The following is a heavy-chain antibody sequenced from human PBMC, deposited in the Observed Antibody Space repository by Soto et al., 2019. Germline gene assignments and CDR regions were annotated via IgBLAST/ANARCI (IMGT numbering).Heavy chain of an antibody. Sequence: QVQLVESGGGVVQPGRSLRLSCAASGFTFSSYAMHWVRQAPGKGLEWVAVISYDGSNKYYADSVKGRFTISRDNSKNTLYLQMNSLRAEDTAVYYCARPIAAAGTYYYYGMDVWGQGTTVTVSS. CDR3: ARPIAAAGTYYYYGMDV. V-gene: IGHV3-30-3*01. J-gene: IGHJ6*02. CDR2: ISYDGSNK. CDR1: GFTFSSYA. D-gene: IGHD6-13*01.